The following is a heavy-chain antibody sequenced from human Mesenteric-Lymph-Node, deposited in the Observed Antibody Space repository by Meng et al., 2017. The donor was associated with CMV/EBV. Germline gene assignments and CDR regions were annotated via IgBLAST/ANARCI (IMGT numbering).Heavy chain of an antibody. Sequence: GESLKISCTASGFTFSRYAMHWVRQAPGKGLEWVANIKQDGSEKYYVDSVKGRFTISRDNAKNSLYLQMNSLRADDTAVYYCARGPPQYSSTWYYFDYWGQGTLVTVSS. CDR3: ARGPPQYSSTWYYFDY. J-gene: IGHJ4*02. V-gene: IGHV3-7*01. CDR1: GFTFSRYA. CDR2: IKQDGSEK. D-gene: IGHD6-13*01.